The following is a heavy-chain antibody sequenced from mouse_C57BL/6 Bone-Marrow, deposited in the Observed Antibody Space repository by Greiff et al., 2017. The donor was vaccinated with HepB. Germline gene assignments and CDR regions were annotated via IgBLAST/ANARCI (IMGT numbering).Heavy chain of an antibody. V-gene: IGHV5-4*01. CDR2: ISDGGSYT. Sequence: EVQRVESGGGLVKPGGSLKLSCAASGFTFSSYAMSWVRQTPEKRLEWVATISDGGSYTYYPDNVKGRFTISRDNAKNNLYLQMSHLKSEDTAMYYCARDDGYYWYFDDWGTGTTVTVSS. D-gene: IGHD2-3*01. CDR1: GFTFSSYA. J-gene: IGHJ1*03. CDR3: ARDDGYYWYFDD.